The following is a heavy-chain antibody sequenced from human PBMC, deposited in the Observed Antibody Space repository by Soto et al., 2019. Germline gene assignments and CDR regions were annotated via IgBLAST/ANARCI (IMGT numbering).Heavy chain of an antibody. V-gene: IGHV1-18*01. D-gene: IGHD1-1*01. CDR2: ISSKNGNT. CDR1: GYTFSDYG. J-gene: IGHJ4*02. CDR3: AREPPETTPDY. Sequence: QVQLVQSGADVKKPGASGKVSCQASGYTFSDYGVSWVRQATGQGLEWMGWISSKNGNTNFAQKFRGRVTMTTDPSTRTVYMELRSLRPDDTAVYYCAREPPETTPDYCCQGTLVTVSS.